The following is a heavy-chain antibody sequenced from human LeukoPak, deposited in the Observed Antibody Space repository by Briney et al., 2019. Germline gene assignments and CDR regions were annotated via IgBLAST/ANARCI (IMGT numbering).Heavy chain of an antibody. CDR2: INPNSGGT. CDR1: GYTFTSYY. J-gene: IGHJ5*02. V-gene: IGHV1-2*02. Sequence: ASVKVSCKASGYTFTSYYMHWVRQAPGQGLEWMGWINPNSGGTNYAQKFQGRVTMTTDTSTSTAYMELRSLRSDDTAGYYCARTYGAAAGNPFDPWGQGTLVTVSS. CDR3: ARTYGAAAGNPFDP. D-gene: IGHD6-13*01.